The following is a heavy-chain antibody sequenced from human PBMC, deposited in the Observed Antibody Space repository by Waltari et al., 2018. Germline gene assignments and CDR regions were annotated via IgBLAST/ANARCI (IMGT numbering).Heavy chain of an antibody. CDR3: ARDKYCSGGSCYFDY. D-gene: IGHD2-15*01. V-gene: IGHV4-39*07. CDR2: IYHSGST. Sequence: QLQLQESGPGLVKPSETLSLTCTVSGGSISSSSYYWGWIRQPPGKGLEWIGSIYHSGSTYYNPSLKSRVTISVDTSKNQFSLKLSSVTAADTAVYYCARDKYCSGGSCYFDYWGQGTLVTVSS. CDR1: GGSISSSSYY. J-gene: IGHJ4*02.